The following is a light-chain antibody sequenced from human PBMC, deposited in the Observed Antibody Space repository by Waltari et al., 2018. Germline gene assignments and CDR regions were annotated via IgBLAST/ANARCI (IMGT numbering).Light chain of an antibody. CDR1: SSDVGSYSY. J-gene: IGLJ2*01. CDR2: DVG. V-gene: IGLV2-14*03. CDR3: SSYTNTSPYVL. Sequence: HSALTQPASVSGSPGQSISISCTGTSSDVGSYSYVSWYQQQPGTAPKLMVYDVGFRPSGVSDLFSGSNSGNTASLTISGLQAEDEATYYCSSYTNTSPYVLFGGGTKLTVL.